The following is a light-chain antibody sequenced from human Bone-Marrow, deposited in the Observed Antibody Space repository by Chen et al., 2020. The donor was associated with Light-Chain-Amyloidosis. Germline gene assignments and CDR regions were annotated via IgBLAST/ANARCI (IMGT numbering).Light chain of an antibody. J-gene: IGLJ3*02. Sequence: SYVLTQPSSVSVAPGQTATIACGGKNIGATSVQWYQQTPGQAPLLVVYDDSGRPSGLPERLSCSNSGDTATLTLSRVEAGDDADYYCQVWDRSSDRPVFGGGTKLTVL. CDR1: NIGATS. V-gene: IGLV3-21*02. CDR2: DDS. CDR3: QVWDRSSDRPV.